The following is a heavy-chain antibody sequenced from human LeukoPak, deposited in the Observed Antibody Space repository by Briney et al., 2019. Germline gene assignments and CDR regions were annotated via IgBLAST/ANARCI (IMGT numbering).Heavy chain of an antibody. CDR3: AKAPPYTKYFDY. CDR1: GFIFSNYA. D-gene: IGHD1-1*01. J-gene: IGHJ4*02. Sequence: PGGSLRLSCAGSGFIFSNYAMSWVRQAPGQGLEWVSTISNSGDATFYADAMKGRFTISRDNSKNTLYLQMYSLRAEDTAIYYCAKAPPYTKYFDYWGQGTLLTVSS. V-gene: IGHV3-23*01. CDR2: ISNSGDAT.